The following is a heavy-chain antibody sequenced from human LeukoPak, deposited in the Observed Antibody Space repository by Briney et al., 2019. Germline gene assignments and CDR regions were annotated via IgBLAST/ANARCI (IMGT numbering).Heavy chain of an antibody. J-gene: IGHJ5*02. D-gene: IGHD3-10*01. CDR3: ASRAGTMVRGVIIAGWFDP. Sequence: KPSETLSLTCTVSGGSISSSSYYWGWIRQPPGKGLEWIGSIYYSGSTYYNPSLKSRVTISVDTSKNQFSLKLSSVTAADTAVYYCASRAGTMVRGVIIAGWFDPWGQGTLVTVSS. CDR2: IYYSGST. CDR1: GGSISSSSYY. V-gene: IGHV4-39*01.